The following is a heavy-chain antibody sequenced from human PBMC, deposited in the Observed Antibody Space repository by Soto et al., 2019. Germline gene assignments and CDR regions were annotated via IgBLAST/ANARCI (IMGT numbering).Heavy chain of an antibody. J-gene: IGHJ5*02. D-gene: IGHD3-3*01. Sequence: GGSLRLSCAASGFTVSSNYMSWVRQAPGKGLEWVSVIYSGGSTYYADSVKGRFTISRDNSKNTLYLQMNSLRAEDTAVYYCASQIALYDFWSGYGRGWFDPWGQGTLVTVSS. CDR3: ASQIALYDFWSGYGRGWFDP. CDR2: IYSGGST. V-gene: IGHV3-66*04. CDR1: GFTVSSNY.